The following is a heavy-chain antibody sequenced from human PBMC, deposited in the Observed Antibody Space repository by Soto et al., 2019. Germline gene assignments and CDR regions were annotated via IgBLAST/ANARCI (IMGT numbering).Heavy chain of an antibody. CDR3: ARVAGYGSGRRRFDT. Sequence: QVQLMQSGTEVAKPGASVKVSCKTSGNTFGTYGLSWVRQAPGQGLEWMGWIVGDSGATIYAQKFQGRVTMYSDTSTKTDYMALRSLNSDDSALYYCARVAGYGSGRRRFDTWGKGTLVSVSS. CDR2: IVGDSGAT. J-gene: IGHJ4*02. D-gene: IGHD3-10*01. V-gene: IGHV1-18*01. CDR1: GNTFGTYG.